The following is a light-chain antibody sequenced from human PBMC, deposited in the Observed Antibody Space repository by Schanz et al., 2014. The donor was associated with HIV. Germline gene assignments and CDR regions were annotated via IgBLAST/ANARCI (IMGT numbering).Light chain of an antibody. Sequence: QSALTQPASVSGSPGQSITISCTGTSSDIGNYNLVSWFQHHPGEAPKIMIFEVRKRPSGVSGRFSGSKSGNTASLTISGLQTEDESDYYCCSYAGIFSPLYVFGTGTKLTVL. V-gene: IGLV2-23*02. CDR2: EVR. J-gene: IGLJ1*01. CDR3: CSYAGIFSPLYV. CDR1: SSDIGNYNL.